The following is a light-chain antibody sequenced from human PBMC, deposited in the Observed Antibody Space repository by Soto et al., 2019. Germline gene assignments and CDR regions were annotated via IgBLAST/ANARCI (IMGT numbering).Light chain of an antibody. V-gene: IGLV1-40*01. J-gene: IGLJ1*01. CDR1: SSNIGAGYD. CDR2: GNT. Sequence: QSVLTQPPSVSGAPGQRVTISCTGISSNIGAGYDVHWYQQLPGTAPKLLMYGNTNRPSGVPDRFSGSKSGTSASLAITGLQAEDEADYYCQSYDSSLTGYVFGTGTKLTLL. CDR3: QSYDSSLTGYV.